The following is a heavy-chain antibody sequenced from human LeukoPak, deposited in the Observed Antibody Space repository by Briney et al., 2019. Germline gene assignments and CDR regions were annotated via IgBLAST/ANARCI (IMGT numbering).Heavy chain of an antibody. CDR3: AKDQGSSSWSYVFDY. D-gene: IGHD6-13*01. CDR2: INPNSGGT. Sequence: ASVKVSCKASGYTFTGYCMHWVRQAPGQGLEWMGWINPNSGGTNYAQKFQGRVTMTRDTSISTAYMELSRLRSDDTAVYYCAKDQGSSSWSYVFDYWGQGTLVTVSS. CDR1: GYTFTGYC. V-gene: IGHV1-2*02. J-gene: IGHJ4*02.